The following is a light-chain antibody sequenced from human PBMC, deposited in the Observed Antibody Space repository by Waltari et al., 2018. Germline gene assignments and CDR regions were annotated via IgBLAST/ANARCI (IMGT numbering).Light chain of an antibody. J-gene: IGLJ2*01. Sequence: QSALTQPRSVSGSPGQSVAIPCTGTSSDVDGYYYVPLYKHHPGKAPKLMIYDVSKRPSGLRDRFSGSKSGDTASLTISGLRTEDEAYYYCFSYAGSYTLVFGGGTKLTVL. CDR3: FSYAGSYTLV. V-gene: IGLV2-11*01. CDR1: SSDVDGYYY. CDR2: DVS.